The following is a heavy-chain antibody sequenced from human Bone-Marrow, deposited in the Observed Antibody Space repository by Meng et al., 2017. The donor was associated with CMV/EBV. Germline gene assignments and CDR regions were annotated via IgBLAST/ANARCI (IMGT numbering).Heavy chain of an antibody. D-gene: IGHD3-3*01. Sequence: SGPTLVKPTQTLTLTCTFSGFSLNTSGVSVGWIRQPPGKALEWLALIDWNDDKRYSPSLNSRLTVTKDTSTNQVVLTLTNMEAVDTATYFCAHAYDDFWSVYYLGAFDIWGQGTLVTVSS. CDR3: AHAYDDFWSVYYLGAFDI. CDR1: GFSLNTSGVS. V-gene: IGHV2-5*01. CDR2: IDWNDDK. J-gene: IGHJ3*02.